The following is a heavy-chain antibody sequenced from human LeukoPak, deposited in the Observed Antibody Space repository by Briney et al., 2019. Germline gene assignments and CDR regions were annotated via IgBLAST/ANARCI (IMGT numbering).Heavy chain of an antibody. CDR2: IRYDGSNK. CDR1: GFTFSSYW. Sequence: PGGSLRLSCAASGFTFSSYWMSWVRQAPGKGLEWVAFIRYDGSNKYYADSVKGRFTISRDNSKNTLYLQMNSLRAEDTAVYYCAKDGGYYDILKDGSYFDYWGRGTLVTVSS. V-gene: IGHV3-30*02. CDR3: AKDGGYYDILKDGSYFDY. D-gene: IGHD3-9*01. J-gene: IGHJ4*02.